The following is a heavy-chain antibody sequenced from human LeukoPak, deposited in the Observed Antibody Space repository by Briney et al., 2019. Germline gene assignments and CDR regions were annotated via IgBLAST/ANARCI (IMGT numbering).Heavy chain of an antibody. CDR1: GYTFTSYY. J-gene: IGHJ4*02. Sequence: ASVKVSCKASGYTFTSYYMHWVRQAPGQGLEWMGVINPSGGSTSYAQKFQGRVTMTRDMSTSTVYTELSSLRSEDTAVYYCARGPGCYDSSGYYYFWGQGTLVTVSS. CDR3: ARGPGCYDSSGYYYF. V-gene: IGHV1-46*01. D-gene: IGHD3-22*01. CDR2: INPSGGST.